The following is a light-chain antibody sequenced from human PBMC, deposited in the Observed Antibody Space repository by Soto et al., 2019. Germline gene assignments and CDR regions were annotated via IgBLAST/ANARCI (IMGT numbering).Light chain of an antibody. V-gene: IGKV4-1*01. Sequence: DIVLTQSPDSLAVSLGERATIHCKSSQTIFYTSSNKNYLAWYQQRPGQPPKLLIYWASDRESGVPNRFSGSGSGTDFTFTISSLQPEDIATYYCQQYDNLPLTFGGGTKVDIK. CDR1: QTIFYTSSNKNY. J-gene: IGKJ4*01. CDR2: WAS. CDR3: QQYDNLPLT.